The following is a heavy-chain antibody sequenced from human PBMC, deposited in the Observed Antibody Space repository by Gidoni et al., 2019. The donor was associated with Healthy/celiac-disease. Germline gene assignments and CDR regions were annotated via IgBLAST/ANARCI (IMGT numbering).Heavy chain of an antibody. V-gene: IGHV3-30*04. Sequence: QVQLVESGGGVVQPGRSLRLYCAASGFTFSSHAMHWVRQAPGKGLEWVAVISYDGSNKYYADSVKGRFTISRDNSKNTLYLQMNSLRAEDTAVYYCARFVVVYDFWSGYSDYWGQGTLVTVSS. J-gene: IGHJ4*02. D-gene: IGHD3-3*01. CDR3: ARFVVVYDFWSGYSDY. CDR1: GFTFSSHA. CDR2: ISYDGSNK.